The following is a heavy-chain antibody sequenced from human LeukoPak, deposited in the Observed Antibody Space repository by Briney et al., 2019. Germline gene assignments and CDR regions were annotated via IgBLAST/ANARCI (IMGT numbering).Heavy chain of an antibody. CDR1: GFTFSTYA. J-gene: IGHJ4*02. CDR2: ISYDGSNK. D-gene: IGHD6-19*01. Sequence: GGSLRLSYAASGFTFSTYAIHWVRQAPGKGLEWVTLISYDGSNKYYPYSVRGRFTISRDISKTTRYLQMNSLRAEDTAVYYCARVGNNGWSAHFDSWGQGTLVTVSS. V-gene: IGHV3-30*14. CDR3: ARVGNNGWSAHFDS.